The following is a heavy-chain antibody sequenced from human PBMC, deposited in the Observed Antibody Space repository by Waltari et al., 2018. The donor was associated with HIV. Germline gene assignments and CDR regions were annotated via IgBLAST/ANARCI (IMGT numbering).Heavy chain of an antibody. J-gene: IGHJ2*01. Sequence: QLQLQESGPGLVKPSETLSLTCTVPGCSVSSSPDFWGWIRQPPGKGLEWVGRIYYTGRAYYNPSLKSRVTISVDTSKNQFSLKVTSVTAADTAVYYCARHALRVGAAYWNFDLWGRGTLVTVSS. CDR2: IYYTGRA. CDR1: GCSVSSSPDF. D-gene: IGHD1-26*01. V-gene: IGHV4-39*01. CDR3: ARHALRVGAAYWNFDL.